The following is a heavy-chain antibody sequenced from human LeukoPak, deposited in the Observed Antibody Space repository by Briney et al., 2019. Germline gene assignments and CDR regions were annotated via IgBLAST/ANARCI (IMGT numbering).Heavy chain of an antibody. V-gene: IGHV1-69*05. J-gene: IGHJ3*02. Sequence: GASVKVSCKASGGTFSSYAISWVRQTPGQGLEWMGRIIPIFGTANYAQKFQGRVTTTTDESTSTAYMELSSLRSEDTAVYYCARGGVEMATRDGVAFDIWGQGTMVTVSS. CDR1: GGTFSSYA. CDR3: ARGGVEMATRDGVAFDI. D-gene: IGHD5-24*01. CDR2: IIPIFGTA.